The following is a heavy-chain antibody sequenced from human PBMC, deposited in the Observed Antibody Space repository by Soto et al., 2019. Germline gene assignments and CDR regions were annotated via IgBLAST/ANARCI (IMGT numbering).Heavy chain of an antibody. J-gene: IGHJ4*02. CDR2: VYYSGST. Sequence: SETLSLTCTVSGGYVSSSSYYWGWVRQPPGKGLEWIGSVYYSGSTYYNPSLESRVTISVDKSKNQFSLKLMSLSAADTAVYYCGSLEGLATISYYFDYWGQGALVTVSS. D-gene: IGHD3-9*01. CDR3: GSLEGLATISYYFDY. V-gene: IGHV4-39*01. CDR1: GGYVSSSSYY.